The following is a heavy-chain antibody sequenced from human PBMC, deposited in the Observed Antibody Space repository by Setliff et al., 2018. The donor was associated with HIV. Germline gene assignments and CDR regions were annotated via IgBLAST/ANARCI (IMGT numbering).Heavy chain of an antibody. CDR3: ARGRNYGSPYFYYMDV. J-gene: IGHJ6*03. CDR1: GVSTSSSSYY. V-gene: IGHV4-39*01. CDR2: VYYSGST. Sequence: LSLTCTVSGVSTSSSSYYWGWIRQPPGKGLEWIGYVYYSGSTYYNPSLKSRLTISVDTSKNQFSLRLSSVTAADTAVYYCARGRNYGSPYFYYMDVWANGTTVTVSS. D-gene: IGHD3-10*01.